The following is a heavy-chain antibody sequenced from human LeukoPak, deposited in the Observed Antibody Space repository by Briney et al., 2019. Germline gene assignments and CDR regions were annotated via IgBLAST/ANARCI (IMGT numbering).Heavy chain of an antibody. Sequence: GGSLRLSCAASGFTFNNYWMHWVRQAPGKGLVWVTRINGDGRSTTYADSVKGRFTISRDNANNMLYLQMNSLRAEDTAVYYCARQMVIMGVTIDIWGQGTMVTVSS. CDR3: ARQMVIMGVTIDI. CDR1: GFTFNNYW. V-gene: IGHV3-74*01. CDR2: INGDGRST. J-gene: IGHJ3*02. D-gene: IGHD2-21*02.